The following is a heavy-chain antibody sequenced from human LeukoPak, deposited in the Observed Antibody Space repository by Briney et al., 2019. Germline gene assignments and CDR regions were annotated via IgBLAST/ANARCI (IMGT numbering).Heavy chain of an antibody. D-gene: IGHD7-27*01. CDR2: IYPGDSDT. Sequence: GESLKISCKGSGYTFTSYWIAWVRQMPGKGLEWMGIIYPGDSDTRYSPSFQGQVTLSADKSISTAYLQWSSLKASDTARYYCARLNWGAFDHWGQGTLVTVSS. CDR3: ARLNWGAFDH. J-gene: IGHJ4*02. CDR1: GYTFTSYW. V-gene: IGHV5-51*01.